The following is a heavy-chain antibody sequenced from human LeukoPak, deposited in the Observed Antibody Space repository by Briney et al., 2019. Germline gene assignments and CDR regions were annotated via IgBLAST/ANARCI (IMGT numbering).Heavy chain of an antibody. V-gene: IGHV1-69*04. D-gene: IGHD5-12*01. Sequence: EASVKVSCKASGGIFSSYTISWVRQAPGQGLEWMGRIIPLLGIANYAQKFQGRVTIIADESTSTAYMELSSLRSEDTAVYYCARDDADSAYADGDYWGQGTLVTVSS. CDR3: ARDDADSAYADGDY. CDR2: IIPLLGIA. CDR1: GGIFSSYT. J-gene: IGHJ4*02.